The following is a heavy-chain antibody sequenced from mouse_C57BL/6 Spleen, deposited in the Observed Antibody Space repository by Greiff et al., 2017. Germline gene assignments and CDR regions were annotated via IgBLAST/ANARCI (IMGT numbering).Heavy chain of an antibody. J-gene: IGHJ1*03. D-gene: IGHD2-4*01. V-gene: IGHV1-82*01. CDR3: ANYDYYEWYFDV. CDR1: GYAFSSSW. Sequence: VKLMESGPELVKPGASVKISCKASGYAFSSSWMNWVKQRPGKGLEWIGRIYPGDGDTNYNGKFKGKATLTAYNSSSTAYMQRISLSSEDSAVYVGANYDYYEWYFDVWGTGTTVTVAS. CDR2: IYPGDGDT.